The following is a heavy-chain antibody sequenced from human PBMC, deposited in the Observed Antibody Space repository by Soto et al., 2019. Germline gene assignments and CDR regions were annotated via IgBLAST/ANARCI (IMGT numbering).Heavy chain of an antibody. D-gene: IGHD4-17*01. CDR2: LSGRGSIP. CDR3: AKTASMTIRDGFDH. Sequence: EVQVLESGGGLVQQGGSLRLSCAASGFTFSSYAMSWVRQAPGQGLEWVSALSGRGSIPYYADSVKGRFTISRDNSRDTLYLQMTSLRAEDTALYYCAKTASMTIRDGFDHWGQGTLGTVSS. V-gene: IGHV3-23*01. CDR1: GFTFSSYA. J-gene: IGHJ4*02.